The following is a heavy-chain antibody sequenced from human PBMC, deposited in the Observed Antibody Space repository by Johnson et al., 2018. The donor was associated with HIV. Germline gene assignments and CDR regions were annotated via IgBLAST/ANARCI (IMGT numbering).Heavy chain of an antibody. J-gene: IGHJ3*02. Sequence: QVQLVESGGGVVQPGRSLRLSCAASGFPVSSYAMHWVRQAPGKGLEWVAVISYDGTNKYYADPVQGRFTISRDNSKNTLNLQMNSLRVDETAVYYCARDRYHSPLRPGSGAFDIWGQGTMVTVSS. CDR2: ISYDGTNK. D-gene: IGHD1-14*01. CDR1: GFPVSSYA. V-gene: IGHV3-30-3*01. CDR3: ARDRYHSPLRPGSGAFDI.